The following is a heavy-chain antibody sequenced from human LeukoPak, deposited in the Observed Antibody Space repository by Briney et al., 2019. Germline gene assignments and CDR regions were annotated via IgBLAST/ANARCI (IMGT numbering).Heavy chain of an antibody. CDR2: ISSSGGTR. Sequence: GGSLRLSCVVSGFTFSSYSMNWVRQAPGKGLEWVSYISSSGGTRYYADSVKGRLTISRDNAKNSLYLQMNSLRAEDTAMYYCTRTTEAGTHYFDYWGQGTLVTVSS. J-gene: IGHJ4*02. CDR1: GFTFSSYS. D-gene: IGHD4-11*01. V-gene: IGHV3-48*01. CDR3: TRTTEAGTHYFDY.